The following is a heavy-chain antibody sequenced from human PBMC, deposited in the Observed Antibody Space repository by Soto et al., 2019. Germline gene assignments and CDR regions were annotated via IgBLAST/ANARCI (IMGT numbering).Heavy chain of an antibody. V-gene: IGHV4-59*01. CDR3: ATDTSSSESSYYYGMDV. D-gene: IGHD6-6*01. J-gene: IGHJ6*02. CDR2: IFYSGTT. CDR1: GASISYYY. Sequence: KASETLSLTCDVSGASISYYYWNWIRQPPGKGLEWIGCIFYSGTTHYNPSLSSRVTVSVDTSKNQVSLKLSSVTAADTAVYYCATDTSSSESSYYYGMDVWGQGTTVTVSS.